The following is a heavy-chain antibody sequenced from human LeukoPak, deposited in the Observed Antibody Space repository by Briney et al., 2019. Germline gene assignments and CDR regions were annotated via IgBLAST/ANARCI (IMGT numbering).Heavy chain of an antibody. J-gene: IGHJ5*02. CDR1: GYTFTSYG. V-gene: IGHV1-18*01. CDR3: ARGLGTTGTTWVSWFDP. D-gene: IGHD1-1*01. CDR2: ISAYNGNT. Sequence: GASVKVSCKASGYTFTSYGISWVRQAPGQGLEWMGWISAYNGNTKYSQKFQGRVTITRDTSASTAYMELSSLRSEDTAVYYCARGLGTTGTTWVSWFDPWGQGTLVTVSS.